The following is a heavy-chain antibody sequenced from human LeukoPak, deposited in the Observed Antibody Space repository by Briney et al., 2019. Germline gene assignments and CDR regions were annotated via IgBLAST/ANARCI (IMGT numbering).Heavy chain of an antibody. V-gene: IGHV1-2*02. CDR3: ARDPDYDFWSGYYDNFDY. D-gene: IGHD3-3*01. Sequence: ASVKVSCKASGYTFTGYYMHWVRQAPGQGLEWVGWINPNSGGTNYAQKLQGRVTMTTDTSTSTAYMELRSLRSDDTAVYYCARDPDYDFWSGYYDNFDYWGQGTLVTVSS. J-gene: IGHJ4*02. CDR2: INPNSGGT. CDR1: GYTFTGYY.